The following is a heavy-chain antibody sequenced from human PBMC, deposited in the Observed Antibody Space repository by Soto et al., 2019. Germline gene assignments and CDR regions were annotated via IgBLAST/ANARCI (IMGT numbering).Heavy chain of an antibody. D-gene: IGHD3-10*01. V-gene: IGHV3-7*01. CDR2: IKTDGSHM. CDR1: RFTFSSYA. J-gene: IGHJ3*02. Sequence: PGGSLRLSCAAYRFTFSSYAMSCVRQAPGERPEWLTNIKTDGSHMYYADSVRGRFTISRDNAKNSLHLQMNSLRVEDTAVYFCRRAGGSPDIWGQGTMVTVSS. CDR3: RRAGGSPDI.